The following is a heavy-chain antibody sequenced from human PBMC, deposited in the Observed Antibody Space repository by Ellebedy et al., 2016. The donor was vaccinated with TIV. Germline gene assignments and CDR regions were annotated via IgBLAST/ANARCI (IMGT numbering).Heavy chain of an antibody. Sequence: GESLKISCTASGFTFSSYAMSWVRQAPGKGLEWVAGVNAGGIVIAYADSVKGRFILSRDNSKNTLDLQMNSLKTEDTAVYYCTTAYGDPHRPYWGQGSLVTVSS. V-gene: IGHV3-23*01. CDR2: VNAGGIVI. CDR1: GFTFSSYA. CDR3: TTAYGDPHRPY. D-gene: IGHD4-17*01. J-gene: IGHJ4*02.